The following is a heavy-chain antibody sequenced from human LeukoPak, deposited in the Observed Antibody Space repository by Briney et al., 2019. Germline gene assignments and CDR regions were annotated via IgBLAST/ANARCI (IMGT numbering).Heavy chain of an antibody. CDR1: GFTLSTYR. V-gene: IGHV3-21*01. CDR3: ARASAGTLDLLDY. D-gene: IGHD6-13*01. J-gene: IGHJ4*02. Sequence: PGGSLRLSCAASGFTLSTYRMNWVRQAPGKGLEWVSSITSSSSYIYYADSLKGRFTISRDNAKNSLYLQMNSLRAEDTAVYYCARASAGTLDLLDYWGQGTLVTVSS. CDR2: ITSSSSYI.